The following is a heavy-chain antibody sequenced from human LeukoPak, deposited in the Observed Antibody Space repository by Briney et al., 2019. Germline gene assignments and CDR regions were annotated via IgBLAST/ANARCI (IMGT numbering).Heavy chain of an antibody. CDR3: ARDGPFHDY. CDR1: GFTFASYA. J-gene: IGHJ4*02. V-gene: IGHV3-30-3*01. D-gene: IGHD2/OR15-2a*01. CDR2: ISHDGNNK. Sequence: PGGSLRLSCAASGFTFASYAIHWVRQAPGKGLEWVAVISHDGNNKFYADSVKGRFTISRDNSKNTLYLQMNSLRIEDTAVYCARDGPFHDYWGQGTLVTVSS.